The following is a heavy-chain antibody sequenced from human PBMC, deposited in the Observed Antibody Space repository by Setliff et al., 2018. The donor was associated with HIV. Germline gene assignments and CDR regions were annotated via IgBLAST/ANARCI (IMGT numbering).Heavy chain of an antibody. CDR3: ARGARATFGELLKANWFDP. J-gene: IGHJ5*02. CDR1: GGSFSGYY. CDR2: INQSVST. Sequence: PSETLSLTCAVYGGSFSGYYWSWIRQSPGKGLEWIGEINQSVSTNYNPSLKSRVTTSVDTSKNQFSLNLKSVTAADTAVYYCARGARATFGELLKANWFDPWGQGTLVTVSS. V-gene: IGHV4-34*01. D-gene: IGHD3-10*01.